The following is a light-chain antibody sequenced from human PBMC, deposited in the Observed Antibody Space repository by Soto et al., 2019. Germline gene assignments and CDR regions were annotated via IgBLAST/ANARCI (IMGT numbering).Light chain of an antibody. J-gene: IGKJ5*01. Sequence: EIVLTQAPATLSLSPVERATLSCRASQSVSSYLAGYQQKPGQAPRLLIYDASYRAAGITARFSGSGSTADFTLTICSLEPEDFAVYYCQKRSNLPNSVGQGTRLEIK. CDR2: DAS. CDR3: QKRSNLPNS. CDR1: QSVSSY. V-gene: IGKV3-11*01.